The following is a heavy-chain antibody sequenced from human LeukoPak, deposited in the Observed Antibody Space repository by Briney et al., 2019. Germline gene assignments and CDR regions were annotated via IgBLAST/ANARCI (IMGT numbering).Heavy chain of an antibody. V-gene: IGHV5-51*01. D-gene: IGHD6-6*01. CDR2: IYPGDSDT. CDR1: GYSFTSYW. Sequence: GESLKISRKGSGYSFTSYWIGWVRQMPGKGLEWMGIIYPGDSDTRYSPSFQGQVTISADKSISTAYLQWSSLKASDTAMYYCASSIAAHPYGMDVWGQGTTVTVSS. J-gene: IGHJ6*02. CDR3: ASSIAAHPYGMDV.